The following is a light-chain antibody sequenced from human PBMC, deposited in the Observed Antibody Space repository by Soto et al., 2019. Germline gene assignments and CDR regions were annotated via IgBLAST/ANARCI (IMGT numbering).Light chain of an antibody. V-gene: IGKV3-20*01. CDR3: QQYGRTSWT. CDR2: GAS. J-gene: IGKJ1*01. Sequence: EIVLTQSPGTLSLSPGEGATLSCRASQSVSTNFLAWYQQKPGQAPRLLIYGASTRATGIPDRFSGSGSGTDFTLTISRLEPEDFAVYYCQQYGRTSWTFGQGTKV. CDR1: QSVSTNF.